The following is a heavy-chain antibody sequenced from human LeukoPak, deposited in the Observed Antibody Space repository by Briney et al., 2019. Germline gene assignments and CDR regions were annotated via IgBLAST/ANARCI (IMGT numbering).Heavy chain of an antibody. V-gene: IGHV1-2*02. Sequence: GASVKVSCKASGYTFTGYYMHWVRQAPGQGLEWMGWINPNSGGTNYAQKFQGRITMTRDTSISTAYMELSRLRSDDTAVYYCARLRIAADYRDYWGQGTLVTVSS. J-gene: IGHJ4*02. CDR2: INPNSGGT. CDR1: GYTFTGYY. D-gene: IGHD6-13*01. CDR3: ARLRIAADYRDY.